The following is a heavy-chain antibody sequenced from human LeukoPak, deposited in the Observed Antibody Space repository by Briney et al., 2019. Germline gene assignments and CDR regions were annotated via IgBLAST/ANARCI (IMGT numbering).Heavy chain of an antibody. CDR2: ITSSSSTI. V-gene: IGHV3-48*01. J-gene: IGHJ5*02. CDR1: GFTFSSYS. Sequence: GGSLRLSCAASGFTFSSYSMNWVRQAPGKGLEWLSYITSSSSTIFYADPVKGRFTISRDNAKNSLYLQMNSLRAEDTAVYYCARDAAAGKGGNWFDPWGQGTLVTVSS. CDR3: ARDAAAGKGGNWFDP. D-gene: IGHD6-13*01.